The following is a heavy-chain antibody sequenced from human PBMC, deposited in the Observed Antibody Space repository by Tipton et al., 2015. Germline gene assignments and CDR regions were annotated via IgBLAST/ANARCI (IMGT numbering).Heavy chain of an antibody. Sequence: TLSLTCSVSSDSISKYYWSWIRQAPGKGLEWIGYISYTETSHYNASLKSRVTISIDTSKNQFSLKMSSVTASDTAVYYCARARGRHGGLFDSWGQGILVTVSS. V-gene: IGHV4-59*01. CDR1: SDSISKYY. CDR3: ARARGRHGGLFDS. CDR2: ISYTETS. D-gene: IGHD4-23*01. J-gene: IGHJ4*02.